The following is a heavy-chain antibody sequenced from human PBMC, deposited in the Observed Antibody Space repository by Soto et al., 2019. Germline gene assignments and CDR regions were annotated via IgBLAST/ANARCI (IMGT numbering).Heavy chain of an antibody. D-gene: IGHD2-2*01. CDR2: ISSSGSTI. V-gene: IGHV3-11*01. CDR3: AGWRYCSSTSCYEYYYYMDV. Sequence: GGSLRLSCAASGFTFSDYYVSWIRQAPGKGLEWVSYISSSGSTIYYADSVKGRFTISRDNAKNSLYLQMNSLRAEDTAVYYCAGWRYCSSTSCYEYYYYMDVWGKGTTVTVSS. J-gene: IGHJ6*03. CDR1: GFTFSDYY.